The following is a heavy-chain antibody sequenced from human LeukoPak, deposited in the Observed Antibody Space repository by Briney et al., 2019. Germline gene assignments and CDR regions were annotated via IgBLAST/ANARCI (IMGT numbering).Heavy chain of an antibody. CDR3: AKVTAVAGTGGIGY. D-gene: IGHD6-19*01. Sequence: PGGSLRLSCAASGFTFSSYAMSWVRQAPGKGLEWVSAISGSGGSTYYADSVKGRFTISRDNSKNTLYLQMNSLRAEDTAVYYCAKVTAVAGTGGIGYWGQGTLVTVSS. J-gene: IGHJ4*02. CDR2: ISGSGGST. CDR1: GFTFSSYA. V-gene: IGHV3-23*01.